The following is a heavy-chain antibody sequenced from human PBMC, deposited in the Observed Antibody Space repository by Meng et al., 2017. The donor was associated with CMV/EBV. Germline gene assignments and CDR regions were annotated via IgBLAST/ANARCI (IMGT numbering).Heavy chain of an antibody. V-gene: IGHV3-9*01. D-gene: IGHD3-3*01. CDR2: ISWNSGSI. Sequence: SLKISCAASGFTFDDYAMHWVRRAPGKGLEWVSGISWNSGSIGYADSVKGRFTISRDNAKNSLYLQMNSLRAEDTALYYCAKDIRGRFLEWLPSAGRAFDIWGQGTMVTVSS. CDR1: GFTFDDYA. J-gene: IGHJ3*02. CDR3: AKDIRGRFLEWLPSAGRAFDI.